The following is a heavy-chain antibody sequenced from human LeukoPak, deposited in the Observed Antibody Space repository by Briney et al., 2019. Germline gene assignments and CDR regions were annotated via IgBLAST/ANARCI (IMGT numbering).Heavy chain of an antibody. D-gene: IGHD3-10*01. J-gene: IGHJ6*04. CDR3: ARQKVRGVYYYGMDV. Sequence: SVKVSCKASVGTFSSYASSWVRQAPGQGLEWMGGIIPIFGTANYAQKFQGRVTITADKSTSTAYMELSSLRSEDTAVYYCARQKVRGVYYYGMDVWGKGTTVTVSS. CDR1: VGTFSSYA. CDR2: IIPIFGTA. V-gene: IGHV1-69*06.